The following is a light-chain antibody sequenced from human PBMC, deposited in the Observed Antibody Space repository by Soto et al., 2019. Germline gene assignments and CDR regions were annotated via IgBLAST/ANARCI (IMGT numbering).Light chain of an antibody. V-gene: IGLV2-14*01. CDR1: SSDVGSYNY. CDR2: EVR. J-gene: IGLJ1*01. Sequence: QSALTQPASVSGSPGQSVTISCTGTSSDVGSYNYVAWYQQFPGKTPKLIIYEVRNRPSGVSSRFSGSKSGNTASLTISGLQAEDEADYYCISYTGSDTSYVFGTGTKSPS. CDR3: ISYTGSDTSYV.